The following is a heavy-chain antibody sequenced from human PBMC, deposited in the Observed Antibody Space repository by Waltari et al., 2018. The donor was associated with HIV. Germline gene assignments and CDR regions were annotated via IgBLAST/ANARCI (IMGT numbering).Heavy chain of an antibody. J-gene: IGHJ2*01. V-gene: IGHV1-69*01. D-gene: IGHD2-15*01. Sequence: QVQLVQSGAEVKKPGSSVKVSCKASGSTFNNYAITVVRQAPGQGLEWMGGIIPVFGTTNYAQKFQGRLTIIADESTSTGYMELSSLRSEDTAVYYCARMATVVDWYFDLWGRGTLVTVSS. CDR1: GSTFNNYA. CDR3: ARMATVVDWYFDL. CDR2: IIPVFGTT.